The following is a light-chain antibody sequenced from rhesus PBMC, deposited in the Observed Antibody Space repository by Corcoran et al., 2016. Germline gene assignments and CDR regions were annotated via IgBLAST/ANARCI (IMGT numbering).Light chain of an antibody. Sequence: DIQMTQSPSSLSASVGDTVTITCRASQGIRSYLNWFQQKPGKAPKLLIYAASSLESGVPSRFSGSGSGTDFTLPISSLQPEDFAVYYCLQHNSYPLTFGGGTKVELK. CDR1: QGIRSY. V-gene: IGKV1-28*03. CDR3: LQHNSYPLT. J-gene: IGKJ4*01. CDR2: AAS.